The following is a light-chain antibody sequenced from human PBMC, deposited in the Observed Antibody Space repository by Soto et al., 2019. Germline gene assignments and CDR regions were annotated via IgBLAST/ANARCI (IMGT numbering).Light chain of an antibody. CDR1: QSVSSSY. J-gene: IGKJ5*01. CDR2: GTS. CDR3: QQYGSSPLVT. V-gene: IGKV3-20*01. Sequence: EIVLTQSPGTLSLSPGERAILSCRASQSVSSSYLAWYQQRPGQAPRLLIYGTSSRATGIPDRFSGSGSGTDFTLTISRLKPEDFAVYYCQQYGSSPLVTFGQGTRLEIK.